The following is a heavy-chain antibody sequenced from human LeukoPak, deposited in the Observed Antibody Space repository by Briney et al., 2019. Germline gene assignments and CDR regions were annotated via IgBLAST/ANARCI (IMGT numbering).Heavy chain of an antibody. CDR3: ARSRSGYYEDY. CDR1: GFSLSNYG. D-gene: IGHD5-12*01. Sequence: GGSLRLSCAASGFSLSNYGMNWVRQAPGKGLEWVANIKEDGSEKYYVDSVKGRFTISRDNAKNSLSLQLNSLSAEDTALYYCARSRSGYYEDYWGQGTLVTVSS. CDR2: IKEDGSEK. J-gene: IGHJ4*02. V-gene: IGHV3-7*01.